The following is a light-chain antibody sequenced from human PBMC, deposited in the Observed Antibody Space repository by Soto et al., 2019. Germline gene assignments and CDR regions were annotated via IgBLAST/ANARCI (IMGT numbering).Light chain of an antibody. CDR2: EVS. Sequence: QSVLTQPASVSGSPGQSITISCTGTSSDVGGYNYVSWYQQHPGKAPKLMIYEVSNRPSGVSNRFSGSKSGNTASLTISGLQDEDEADYYCCSYAGSSTPYVFGTGTKVTVL. V-gene: IGLV2-14*01. J-gene: IGLJ1*01. CDR1: SSDVGGYNY. CDR3: CSYAGSSTPYV.